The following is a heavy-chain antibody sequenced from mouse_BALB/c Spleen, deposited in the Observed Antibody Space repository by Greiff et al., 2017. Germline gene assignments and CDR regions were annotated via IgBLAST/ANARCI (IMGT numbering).Heavy chain of an antibody. Sequence: VKLMESGPGLVQPSQSLSITCTVSGFSLTSYGVHWVRQSPGKGLEWLGVIWSGGSTDYNAAFISRLSISKDNSKSQVFFKMNSLQANDTAIYYCARNHDYEFAYWGQGTLVTVSA. V-gene: IGHV2-2*02. J-gene: IGHJ3*01. D-gene: IGHD2-4*01. CDR1: GFSLTSYG. CDR3: ARNHDYEFAY. CDR2: IWSGGST.